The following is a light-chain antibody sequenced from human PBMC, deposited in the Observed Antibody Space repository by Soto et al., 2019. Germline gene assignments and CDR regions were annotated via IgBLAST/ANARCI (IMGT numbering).Light chain of an antibody. Sequence: EIVLAQSPGTLSLSPGERATLSCRASQTVDSSYLAWYQQKPGQAPRLLIYDASSRATGIPDRFSGSGSGTDFTLTISRLEPEDFAVYYCQQHSNWYTFGQGTKLEIK. CDR3: QQHSNWYT. CDR1: QTVDSSY. J-gene: IGKJ2*01. CDR2: DAS. V-gene: IGKV3D-20*02.